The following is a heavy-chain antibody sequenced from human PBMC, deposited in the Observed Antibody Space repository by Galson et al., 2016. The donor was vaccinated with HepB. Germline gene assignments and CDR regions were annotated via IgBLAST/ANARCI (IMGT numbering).Heavy chain of an antibody. CDR3: ARQEVAVAGPFDY. CDR1: GYSFSSNW. D-gene: IGHD6-19*01. J-gene: IGHJ4*02. V-gene: IGHV5-51*01. Sequence: QSGAEVKKPGESLKISCKGSGYSFSSNWIGWVRQMPGKGLEWMGIIYPGDSDTRYSPSFQGRVTISADKSITTAYLQWSSLKASDTAMYYCARQEVAVAGPFDYWGQGTLVTVSS. CDR2: IYPGDSDT.